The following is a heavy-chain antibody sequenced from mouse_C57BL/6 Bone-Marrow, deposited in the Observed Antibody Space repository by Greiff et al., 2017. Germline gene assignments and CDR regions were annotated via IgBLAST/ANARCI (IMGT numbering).Heavy chain of an antibody. CDR3: ARMGFAWFAY. CDR1: GYTFTSYS. D-gene: IGHD3-1*01. J-gene: IGHJ3*01. V-gene: IGHV1-64*01. Sequence: QVQLQQPGAELVKPGASVKLSCKASGYTFTSYSMHWVKQRPGQGLEWIGMIHPNSGSTNYNEKFKSKATLTVDKASSTTYMQLSSLTSADSAVYYCARMGFAWFAYWGQGTLVTVSA. CDR2: IHPNSGST.